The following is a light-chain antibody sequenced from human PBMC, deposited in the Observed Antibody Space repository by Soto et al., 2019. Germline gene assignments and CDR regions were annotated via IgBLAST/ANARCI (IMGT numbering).Light chain of an antibody. CDR1: SSNIGSNY. CDR2: RNN. Sequence: QSVLTQPPSASGAPGQRVTISCSGSSSNIGSNYVYWYQQLPGTAPKLLIYRNNQRRSGVPDRFSGSKSCTSVSLAISGLRSEDEGNYYCAAWDDSLSGVLFGGGTKLTVL. CDR3: AAWDDSLSGVL. V-gene: IGLV1-47*01. J-gene: IGLJ2*01.